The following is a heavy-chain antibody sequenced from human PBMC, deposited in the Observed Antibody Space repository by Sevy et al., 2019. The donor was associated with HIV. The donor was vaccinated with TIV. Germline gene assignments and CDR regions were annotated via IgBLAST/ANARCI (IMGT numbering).Heavy chain of an antibody. V-gene: IGHV3-30-3*01. D-gene: IGHD6-6*01. CDR3: ARNLKGGSSGY. CDR2: ISYDGSNK. J-gene: IGHJ4*02. CDR1: GFTFSSYA. Sequence: GGSLRLSCAASGFTFSSYAMHWVRQAPGKGLEWVAVISYDGSNKYYADSVKGRFTISRDNSKNTLYLQMNSLRAEDTAVYYCARNLKGGSSGYWGQGTLATASS.